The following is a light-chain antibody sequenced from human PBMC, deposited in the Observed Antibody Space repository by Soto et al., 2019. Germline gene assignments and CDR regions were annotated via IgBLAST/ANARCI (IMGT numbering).Light chain of an antibody. J-gene: IGKJ1*01. V-gene: IGKV3-15*01. CDR3: HQYNDWPRT. CDR2: GAS. Sequence: EIVVTQSPATLSVSPGESATLSCRATQTLSVNLAWYQQKPRQAPRLLIYGASRRATCIPARFSGSGSGTEFTLTISSLQSEDFAVYYCHQYNDWPRTFGQGTKVEIK. CDR1: QTLSVN.